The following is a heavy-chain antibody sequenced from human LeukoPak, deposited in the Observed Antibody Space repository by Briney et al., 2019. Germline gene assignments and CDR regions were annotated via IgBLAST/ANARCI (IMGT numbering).Heavy chain of an antibody. D-gene: IGHD4-23*01. V-gene: IGHV3-11*05. CDR3: ARDGLTVVTQQDY. CDR2: ISTSGSHT. Sequence: GGSLRLSCAASGFTFRDSYMSWIRQAPGKGLEWISYISTSGSHTKYADSMKGRFTISRDNAKNSLFLQMNSLRAEDTAVYYCARDGLTVVTQQDYWGQGTLVTVTS. CDR1: GFTFRDSY. J-gene: IGHJ4*02.